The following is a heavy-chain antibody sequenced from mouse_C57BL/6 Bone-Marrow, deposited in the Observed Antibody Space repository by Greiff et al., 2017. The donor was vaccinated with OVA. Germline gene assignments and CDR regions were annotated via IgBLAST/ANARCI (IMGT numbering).Heavy chain of an antibody. J-gene: IGHJ4*01. CDR1: GFTFSDYY. Sequence: EVQVVESGGGLVQPGGSLKLSCAASGFTFSDYYMYWVRQTPEKRLEWVAYISNGGGSTYYPDTVKGRFTISRDNAKNTLYLQMSRLKSEDTAMYYCARHESIYYEYDEDAMDYWGQGTSVTVSS. D-gene: IGHD2-4*01. CDR2: ISNGGGST. CDR3: ARHESIYYEYDEDAMDY. V-gene: IGHV5-12*01.